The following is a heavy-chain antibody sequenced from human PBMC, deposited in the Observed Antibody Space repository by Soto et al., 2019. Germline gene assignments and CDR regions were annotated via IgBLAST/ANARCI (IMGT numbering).Heavy chain of an antibody. Sequence: GASVKVSCKASAGTFSSYSISWVRQAPGQGLEWMGGIIPIFGTANYAQKFQGRVTITADESTSTAYMELSSLRSEDTAVYYCARVSPGTFDIWGQGTMVTVSS. J-gene: IGHJ3*02. V-gene: IGHV1-69*13. CDR2: IIPIFGTA. CDR3: ARVSPGTFDI. CDR1: AGTFSSYS.